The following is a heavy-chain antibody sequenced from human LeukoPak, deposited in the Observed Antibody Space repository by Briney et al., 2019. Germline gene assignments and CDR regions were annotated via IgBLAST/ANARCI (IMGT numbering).Heavy chain of an antibody. Sequence: GGSLRLSCAASGFTFSSYEMNWVRQAPGKGLEWISYISSSGGTIYYADSVKGRFTVSRDNAKRSLYLQMNTLRAEDTAVYYCAKDEGTGGNNVFYNWGQGILVTVSS. D-gene: IGHD2-8*02. CDR3: AKDEGTGGNNVFYN. CDR2: ISSSGGTI. J-gene: IGHJ4*02. CDR1: GFTFSSYE. V-gene: IGHV3-48*03.